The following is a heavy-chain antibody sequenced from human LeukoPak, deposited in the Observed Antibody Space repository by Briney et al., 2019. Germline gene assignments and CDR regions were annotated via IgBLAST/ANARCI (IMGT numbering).Heavy chain of an antibody. CDR3: ARELTTMVRGVRSNWFDP. D-gene: IGHD3-10*01. V-gene: IGHV3-30*02. CDR2: IRYDGSNK. Sequence: GGSLRLSCAASGFTFSSYGMHWVRQAPGKGLEWVAFIRYDGSNKYYADSVKGRFTISRDNSKNTLYLQMNSLRAEDTAVYYCARELTTMVRGVRSNWFDPWGQGTLVTVSS. CDR1: GFTFSSYG. J-gene: IGHJ5*02.